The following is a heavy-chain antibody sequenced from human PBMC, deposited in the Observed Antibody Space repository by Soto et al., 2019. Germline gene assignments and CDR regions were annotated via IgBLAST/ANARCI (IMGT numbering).Heavy chain of an antibody. CDR3: AKEVNNYDSSGYYYYSDY. V-gene: IGHV3-23*01. Sequence: GGSLRLSCAASGFTFSSYAMSWVRQAPGKGLELVSAISGSGGSTYYADSVKGRFTISRDNSKNTLYLQMNSLRAEDTAVYYCAKEVNNYDSSGYYYYSDYWGQGTLVTVSS. J-gene: IGHJ4*02. CDR1: GFTFSSYA. D-gene: IGHD3-22*01. CDR2: ISGSGGST.